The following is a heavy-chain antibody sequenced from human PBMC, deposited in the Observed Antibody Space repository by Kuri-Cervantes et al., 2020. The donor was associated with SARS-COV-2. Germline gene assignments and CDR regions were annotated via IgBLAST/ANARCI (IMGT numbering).Heavy chain of an antibody. CDR1: GGSFGGYY. CDR2: INHSGST. CDR3: ASIVVVPAASGYYYYYGMTS. V-gene: IGHV4-34*01. D-gene: IGHD2-2*01. Sequence: SETLSLTCAVYGGSFGGYYWSWIHQPPGKGLEWIGEINHSGSTNYNPSLKSRVTISVDTSKNQFSLKLSSVTAADTAVYYCASIVVVPAASGYYYYYGMTSGAKGPRSPSP. J-gene: IGHJ6*02.